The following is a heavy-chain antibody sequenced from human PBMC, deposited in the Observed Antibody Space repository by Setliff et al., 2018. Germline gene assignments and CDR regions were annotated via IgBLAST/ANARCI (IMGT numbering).Heavy chain of an antibody. CDR3: AGRRLDYGGNLGAFDI. J-gene: IGHJ3*02. Sequence: TSETLSLTCTVSGGSISSHYWSWIRQPPGKGLEWIGSIYYSGSTNYNPSLKSRVTISVDTSKNQFSPKLSSVTAADTAVYYCAGRRLDYGGNLGAFDIWGQGTMVTVSS. CDR1: GGSISSHY. D-gene: IGHD4-17*01. CDR2: IYYSGST. V-gene: IGHV4-59*11.